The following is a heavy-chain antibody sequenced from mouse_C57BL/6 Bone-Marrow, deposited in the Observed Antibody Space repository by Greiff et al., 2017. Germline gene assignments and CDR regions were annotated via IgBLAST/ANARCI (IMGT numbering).Heavy chain of an antibody. J-gene: IGHJ3*01. CDR1: GYTFTSYW. V-gene: IGHV1-53*01. CDR2: INPSNGGT. D-gene: IGHD2-10*02. Sequence: VQLQQPGTELVKPGASVKLSCKASGYTFTSYWMHWVKQRPGHGLEWIGNINPSNGGTNYNEKFKSKATLTVDTSSSTAYMQLSSLTSEDSAVYDCARWGYGNYGAWFAYWGQGTLVTVSA. CDR3: ARWGYGNYGAWFAY.